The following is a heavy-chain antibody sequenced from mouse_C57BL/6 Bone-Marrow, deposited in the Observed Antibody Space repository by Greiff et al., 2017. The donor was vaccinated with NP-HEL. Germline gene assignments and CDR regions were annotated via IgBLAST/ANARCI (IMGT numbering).Heavy chain of an antibody. CDR3: TSVRYGWYFDV. V-gene: IGHV5-9-1*02. Sequence: EVMLVESGEGLVKPGGSLKLSCAASGFTFSSYAMSWVRQTPEKRLEWVAYISSGGDYIYYADTVKGRFTISRDNARNTLYLQMSSLTSEDTAMYYCTSVRYGWYFDVWGTGTTVTVSS. CDR1: GFTFSSYA. CDR2: ISSGGDYI. J-gene: IGHJ1*03. D-gene: IGHD1-1*01.